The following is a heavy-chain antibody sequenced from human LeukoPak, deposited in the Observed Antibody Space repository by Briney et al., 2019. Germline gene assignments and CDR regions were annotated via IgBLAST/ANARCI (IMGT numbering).Heavy chain of an antibody. CDR1: GGSFSGYY. J-gene: IGHJ4*02. V-gene: IGHV4-34*01. Sequence: SSETLSLTRAVYGGSFSGYYWSWIRQPPGKGLEWIGEINHSGSTNYNPSLKSRVTISVDTSKNQFSLKLSSVTAADTAVYYCARTDYVWGSSLDYWGQGTLVTVSS. CDR2: INHSGST. D-gene: IGHD3-16*01. CDR3: ARTDYVWGSSLDY.